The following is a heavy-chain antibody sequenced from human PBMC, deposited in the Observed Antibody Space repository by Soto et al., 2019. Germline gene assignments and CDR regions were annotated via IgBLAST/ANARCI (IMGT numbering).Heavy chain of an antibody. CDR1: GYSFTSYW. D-gene: IGHD3-3*01. V-gene: IGHV5-51*01. J-gene: IGHJ6*03. CDR2: TYPGDSDT. Sequence: PGESLKISCKGSGYSFTSYWIGWVRQMPGKGLEWMGITYPGDSDTRYSPSFQGQVTISADKSISTAYLQWSSLKASDTAMYYCARHRYYDFWSGYYEYYYYYMDVWGKGTTVTVSS. CDR3: ARHRYYDFWSGYYEYYYYYMDV.